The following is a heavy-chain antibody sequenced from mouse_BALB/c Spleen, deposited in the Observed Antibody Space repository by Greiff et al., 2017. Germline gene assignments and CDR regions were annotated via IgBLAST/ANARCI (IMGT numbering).Heavy chain of an antibody. V-gene: IGHV1S56*01. Sequence: QVQLQQSGAELVKPGASVKLSCKASGYTFTSYDINWVKQRPGQGLEWIGWIYPGDGSTKYNEKFKGKATLTADKSSSTAYMQLSSLTSENSAVYFCARREFSWFAYWGQGTLVTVSA. CDR3: ARREFSWFAY. CDR2: IYPGDGST. CDR1: GYTFTSYD. J-gene: IGHJ3*01.